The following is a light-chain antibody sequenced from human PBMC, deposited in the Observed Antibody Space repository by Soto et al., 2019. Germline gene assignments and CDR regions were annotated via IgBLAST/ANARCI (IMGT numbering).Light chain of an antibody. V-gene: IGKV3D-20*01. CDR2: DVS. CDR1: QSVSNNY. Sequence: EIVLTQSPATLSLSPGERATLSCGASQSVSNNYLAWYQQKPGLAPRLLIYDVSSRATGIPDRFSGSGSGTDFTLTISRLEPEDFAVYYCQQYGSSPFGGGTKVDIK. CDR3: QQYGSSP. J-gene: IGKJ4*01.